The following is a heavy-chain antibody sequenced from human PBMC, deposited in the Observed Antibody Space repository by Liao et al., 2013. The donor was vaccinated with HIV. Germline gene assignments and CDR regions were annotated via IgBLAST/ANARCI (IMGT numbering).Heavy chain of an antibody. CDR2: IYTNGDT. V-gene: IGHV4-4*07. Sequence: QVQLQESGPGLVKPSETLSLTCTVSGASISSYYWSWIRQPPGKGLEWIGRIYTNGDTDYNSALESRVIMSLDTSNNQFSLNLSSVTAADTAVYYCARERHDILIGYFPFDYWGHGTLVTVSS. D-gene: IGHD3-9*01. CDR3: ARERHDILIGYFPFDY. CDR1: GASISSYY. J-gene: IGHJ4*01.